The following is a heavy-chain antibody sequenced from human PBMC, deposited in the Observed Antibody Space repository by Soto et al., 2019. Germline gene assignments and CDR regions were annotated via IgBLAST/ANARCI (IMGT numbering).Heavy chain of an antibody. CDR3: SKNSLAQEITNLRVEDTAVYYCARALTAGVYYDYEWGTYVPKSFGVDV. D-gene: IGHD3-16*01. J-gene: IGHJ6*02. CDR1: GGSISSYY. CDR2: IYTSGST. V-gene: IGHV4-4*07. Sequence: SETLSLTCTVSGGSISSYYWSWIRQPAGKGLEWIGRIYTSGSTNYNPSLKSRVTMSVDTSKNQFSLKLSSVKGRFTISRDNSKNSLAQEITNLRVEDTAVYYCARALTAGVYYDYEWGTYVPKSFGVDVWGQGTTVTVSS.